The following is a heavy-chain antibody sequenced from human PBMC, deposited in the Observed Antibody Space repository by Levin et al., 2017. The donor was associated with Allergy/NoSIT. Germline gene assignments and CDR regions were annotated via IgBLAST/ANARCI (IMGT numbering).Heavy chain of an antibody. J-gene: IGHJ4*02. Sequence: GGSLRLSCAASGFTFSSYAMHWVRQAPGKGLEWVAVISYDGSNKYYADSVKGRFTISRDNSKNTLYLQMNSLRAEDTAVYYCARDRIQWRVRTIIDYWGQGTLVTVSS. D-gene: IGHD6-19*01. CDR1: GFTFSSYA. V-gene: IGHV3-30-3*01. CDR2: ISYDGSNK. CDR3: ARDRIQWRVRTIIDY.